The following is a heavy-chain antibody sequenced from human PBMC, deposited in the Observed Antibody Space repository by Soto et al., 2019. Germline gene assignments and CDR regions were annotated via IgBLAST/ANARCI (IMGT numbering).Heavy chain of an antibody. CDR2: IRKEVNSYTT. D-gene: IGHD3-16*02. Sequence: SLRLSCAASGFTFTDHYMDRVRQAPGKGLEWVGRIRKEVNSYTTEYAASVKGRFTISRDNSNNTLYLQMNSLSAEDTAVYYCAKDRGFIDPFDYWGQGALVTVSS. CDR1: GFTFTDHY. V-gene: IGHV3-72*01. J-gene: IGHJ4*02. CDR3: AKDRGFIDPFDY.